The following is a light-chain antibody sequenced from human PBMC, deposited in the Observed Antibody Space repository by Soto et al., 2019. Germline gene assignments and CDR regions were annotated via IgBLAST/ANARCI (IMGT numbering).Light chain of an antibody. CDR1: QSISSW. J-gene: IGKJ2*01. V-gene: IGKV1-5*01. CDR3: QQYNSYSPKT. Sequence: DIQMTQSPSTLSASVGDRVTITCRASQSISSWLAWYQQKPGKAPKLLIYDASSLESGVPSRFSGSGSGTAFTITISSLQPDDFGTYYCQQYNSYSPKTFGQGTKLEIK. CDR2: DAS.